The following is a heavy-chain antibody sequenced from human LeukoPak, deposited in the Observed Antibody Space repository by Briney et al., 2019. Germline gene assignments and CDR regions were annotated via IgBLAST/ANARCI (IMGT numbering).Heavy chain of an antibody. CDR2: IAGSSRTI. CDR1: GFIFSTYS. J-gene: IGHJ3*02. Sequence: PGGSLRLSCAASGFIFSTYSMNWVRQAPGKGLEWVSYIAGSSRTIKYAGSVKGRFTISRDNAKNSLFLQMNSLRAEDTAVYYCAREGTGRDDAFDIWGQGTMVTVSS. V-gene: IGHV3-48*01. CDR3: AREGTGRDDAFDI. D-gene: IGHD1-14*01.